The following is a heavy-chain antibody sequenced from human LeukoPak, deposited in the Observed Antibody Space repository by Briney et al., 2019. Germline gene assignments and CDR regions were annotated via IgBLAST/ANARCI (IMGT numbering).Heavy chain of an antibody. CDR1: GFTFSSYS. J-gene: IGHJ4*02. CDR2: IGISSTTI. D-gene: IGHD4-17*01. V-gene: IGHV3-48*04. CDR3: ARDQDYGDYVR. Sequence: GGSLRLSCAASGFTFSSYSMNWVRQAPGKGLEWVSHIGISSTTIYYADSVKGRFTISRDNAKNSLYLQMNSLRAEDTAVYYCARDQDYGDYVRWGQGTLVTVSS.